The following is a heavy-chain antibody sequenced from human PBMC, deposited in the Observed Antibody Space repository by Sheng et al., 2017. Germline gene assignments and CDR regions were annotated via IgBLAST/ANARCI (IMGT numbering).Heavy chain of an antibody. CDR1: GGTFSSYA. J-gene: IGHJ6*02. Sequence: QVQLVQSGAEVKKPGSSVKVSCKASGGTFSSYAISWVRQAPGQGLEWMGGIIPIFGTANYAQKFQGRVTITADESTSTAYMELSSLRSEDTAVYYCARTSVVAATEYYYYGMDVWGQGTTVTVS. CDR3: ARTSVVAATEYYYYGMDV. V-gene: IGHV1-69*13. D-gene: IGHD2-15*01. CDR2: IIPIFGTA.